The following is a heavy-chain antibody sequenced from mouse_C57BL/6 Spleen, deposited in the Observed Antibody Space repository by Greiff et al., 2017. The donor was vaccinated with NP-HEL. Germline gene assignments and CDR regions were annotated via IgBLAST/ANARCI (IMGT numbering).Heavy chain of an antibody. J-gene: IGHJ3*01. CDR3: ARGRYSNRDWFAY. D-gene: IGHD2-5*01. CDR2: IDPSDSYT. Sequence: QVQLQQPGAELVRPGTSVKLSCKASGYTFTSYWMHWVKQRPGQGLEWIGVIDPSDSYTNYNQKFKGKATLTVDTSSSTAYMQLSSLTYEDSAVYYCARGRYSNRDWFAYWGQGTLVTVSA. V-gene: IGHV1-59*01. CDR1: GYTFTSYW.